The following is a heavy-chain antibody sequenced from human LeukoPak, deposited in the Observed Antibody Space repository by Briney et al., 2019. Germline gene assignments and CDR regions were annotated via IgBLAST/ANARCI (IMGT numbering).Heavy chain of an antibody. V-gene: IGHV3-30*18. Sequence: GGSLRLSCAASGFTFSSYGMHWVRQAPGKGLEWVAVISYDGSNKYFADSVKGRFTISRDNSKNTLYLQMNSLRAEDTAVYYCAKDSGIAVAGTLRAFDIWGQGTLVTVSS. D-gene: IGHD6-19*01. CDR3: AKDSGIAVAGTLRAFDI. CDR2: ISYDGSNK. CDR1: GFTFSSYG. J-gene: IGHJ3*02.